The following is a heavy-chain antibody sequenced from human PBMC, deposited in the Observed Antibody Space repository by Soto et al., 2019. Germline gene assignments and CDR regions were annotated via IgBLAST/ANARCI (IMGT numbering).Heavy chain of an antibody. Sequence: EVQLLESGGGLVQPGGSLRLSCAASGFTFSDYSMNWVRQAPGRGQECVSTISSGGLSTYFAASVQGRFTISRDNSNEKVYLQMNNLRADDTAVYFCSKAPGDYYYLDVWGKGTTVTVSS. CDR3: SKAPGDYYYLDV. V-gene: IGHV3-23*01. CDR1: GFTFSDYS. CDR2: ISSGGLST. J-gene: IGHJ6*03.